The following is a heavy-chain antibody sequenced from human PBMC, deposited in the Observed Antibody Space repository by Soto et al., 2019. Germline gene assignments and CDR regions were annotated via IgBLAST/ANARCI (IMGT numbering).Heavy chain of an antibody. D-gene: IGHD4-17*01. CDR2: IHYNGNT. Sequence: SETLSLTCTVSGGSISSYYWSWIRQPPGKGLEWIGYIHYNGNTNYNPSLKSRVTISIDTSKNQFSLELRSVTAADTAVYYCARLTTVTTYFDYWGQETLVTVSS. CDR1: GGSISSYY. V-gene: IGHV4-59*01. CDR3: ARLTTVTTYFDY. J-gene: IGHJ4*02.